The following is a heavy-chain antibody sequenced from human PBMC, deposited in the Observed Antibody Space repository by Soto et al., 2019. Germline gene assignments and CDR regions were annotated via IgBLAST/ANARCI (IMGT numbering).Heavy chain of an antibody. D-gene: IGHD3-9*01. J-gene: IGHJ4*02. CDR3: AKVLTGYYYYFEY. V-gene: IGHV3-23*01. CDR2: VGGSGEYT. CDR1: GFTFSSYA. Sequence: PGGSLRLSCAASGFTFSSYAMIWVRQAPGKGLEWVSGVGGSGEYTYYADSVKGRFTISRDNSKNTVYLQISSLRAEDTAVYYCAKVLTGYYYYFEYWGKGTLVTVSS.